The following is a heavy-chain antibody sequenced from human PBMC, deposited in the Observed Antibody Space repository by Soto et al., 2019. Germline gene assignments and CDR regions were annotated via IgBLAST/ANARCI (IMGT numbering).Heavy chain of an antibody. J-gene: IGHJ4*02. CDR1: GYTFTGYY. CDR3: ATLDEGAATITPFDY. V-gene: IGHV1-2*02. CDR2: INPNSGGT. D-gene: IGHD5-12*01. Sequence: ASVKVSCQASGYTFTGYYMHWVRQAPGQGLEWMGWINPNSGGTNYAQKFQGRVTMTRDTSISTAYMELSRLRSDDTAVYYCATLDEGAATITPFDYWGQGTLVTVS.